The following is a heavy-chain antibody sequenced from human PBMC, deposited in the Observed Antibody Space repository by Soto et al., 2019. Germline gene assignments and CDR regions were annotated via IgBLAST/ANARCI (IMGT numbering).Heavy chain of an antibody. V-gene: IGHV1-8*01. CDR2: MNPNSGNT. Sequence: ASVKVSCKASGYTFTSYDINWVRQATGQGLEWMGWMNPNSGNTSYAQKFQGRVTMTRDTSTSTVYMELSSLRSEDTAVYYCARLASRSSGRRGIGYFDYWGQGTLVTVSS. D-gene: IGHD3-22*01. J-gene: IGHJ4*02. CDR3: ARLASRSSGRRGIGYFDY. CDR1: GYTFTSYD.